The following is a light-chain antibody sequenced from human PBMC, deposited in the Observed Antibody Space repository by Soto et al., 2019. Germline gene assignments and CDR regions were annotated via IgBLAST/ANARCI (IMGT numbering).Light chain of an antibody. Sequence: EIVLTQSPGTLSLSPGERATLSCRASQSVSSRYVAWYQQKPGQAPRLLIYGASSRATGIPDRSSGSGSATDFTLTISSLEPEDSAVFYCQQYGNTPWTFGQGTKVDIK. CDR3: QQYGNTPWT. V-gene: IGKV3-20*01. J-gene: IGKJ1*01. CDR1: QSVSSRY. CDR2: GAS.